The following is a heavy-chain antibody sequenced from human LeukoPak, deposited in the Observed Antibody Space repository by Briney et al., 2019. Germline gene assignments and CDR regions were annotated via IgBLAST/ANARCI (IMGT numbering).Heavy chain of an antibody. CDR1: GFTFSSYS. D-gene: IGHD1-1*01. CDR2: ISGGGGST. J-gene: IGHJ4*02. V-gene: IGHV3-23*01. Sequence: GGSLRLSCAASGFTFSSYSMSWVRQAPGKGLEWVSLISGGGGSTYYADSVKGRFTISRDNSKNTLYLQINSLGTEDTAVYSCARGRYLSPWYLDYWGPGTLVTVSS. CDR3: ARGRYLSPWYLDY.